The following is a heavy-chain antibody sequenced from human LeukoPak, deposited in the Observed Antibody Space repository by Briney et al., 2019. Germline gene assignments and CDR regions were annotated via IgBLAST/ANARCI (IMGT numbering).Heavy chain of an antibody. D-gene: IGHD3-10*01. CDR3: ARDPHRITMVPGGWFDP. V-gene: IGHV1-46*01. Sequence: GASVKVSCKASGYTFTSYYMHWVRQAPGQGLEWMGIINPSGGSTSYAQKFQGRVTMTRDTSTSTVYMELSSLRSEDTAVYYCARDPHRITMVPGGWFDPWGQGTLVTVSS. CDR2: INPSGGST. CDR1: GYTFTSYY. J-gene: IGHJ5*02.